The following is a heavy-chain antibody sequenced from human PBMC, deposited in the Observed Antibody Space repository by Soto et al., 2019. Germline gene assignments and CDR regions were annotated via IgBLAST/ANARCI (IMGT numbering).Heavy chain of an antibody. Sequence: QVQLVQSGAEVKKPGSSVKVSCKVSGGTFSSYAISWVRQAPGQGLEWMGGIIPIFGTANYAQKFQGRVTITADESTSTAYMELSSLRSEDTAVYYCARDSRYCSSTSCYIEGYWFDPWGQGTLVTVSS. CDR2: IIPIFGTA. CDR1: GGTFSSYA. J-gene: IGHJ5*02. CDR3: ARDSRYCSSTSCYIEGYWFDP. D-gene: IGHD2-2*02. V-gene: IGHV1-69*01.